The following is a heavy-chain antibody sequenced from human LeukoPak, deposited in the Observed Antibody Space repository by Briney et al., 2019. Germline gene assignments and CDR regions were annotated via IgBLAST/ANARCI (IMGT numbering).Heavy chain of an antibody. CDR1: AGSFAGYS. V-gene: IGHV4-34*12. CDR2: IIHIGST. J-gene: IGHJ4*02. Sequence: SETMSLTSAVYAGSFAGYSGSWIRQPPGKGLEWVGEIIHIGSTTNNPSLKSRVTISVDTSKNQFSLKLSSVTAADTAVYYCARDATHFDYWGQGTLVTVSS. CDR3: ARDATHFDY.